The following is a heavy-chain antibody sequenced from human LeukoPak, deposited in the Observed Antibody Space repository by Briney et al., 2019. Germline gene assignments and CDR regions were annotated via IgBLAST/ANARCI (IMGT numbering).Heavy chain of an antibody. CDR2: IFYSGST. V-gene: IGHV4-59*08. J-gene: IGHJ5*02. D-gene: IGHD3-9*01. CDR3: ARHGYDISTGHNWFDP. Sequence: SETLSLTCTVSGGSISSYYWSWIRQPPGKGLEWIGYIFYSGSTSYNPSLKSRVTISGDTSKYQFSLKLSSVTAADTAVYYCARHGYDISTGHNWFDPWGQGTLVTVSS. CDR1: GGSISSYY.